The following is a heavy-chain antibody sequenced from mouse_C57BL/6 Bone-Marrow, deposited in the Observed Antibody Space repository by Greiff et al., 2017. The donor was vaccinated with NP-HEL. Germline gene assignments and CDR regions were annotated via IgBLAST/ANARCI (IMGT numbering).Heavy chain of an antibody. D-gene: IGHD1-1*01. V-gene: IGHV5-4*01. J-gene: IGHJ1*03. CDR3: ARVLITTHWYFDV. CDR1: GFTFSSYA. CDR2: ISDGGSYT. Sequence: EVQVVESGGGLVKPGGSLKLSCAASGFTFSSYAMSWVRQTPEKRLEWVATISDGGSYTYYPDNVKGRFTISRDNAKNNLYLQMSHLKSEDTAMYYCARVLITTHWYFDVWGTGTTVTVSS.